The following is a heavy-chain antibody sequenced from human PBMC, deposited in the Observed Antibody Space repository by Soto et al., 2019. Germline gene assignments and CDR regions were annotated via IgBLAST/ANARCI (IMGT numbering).Heavy chain of an antibody. Sequence: VKVSCKASGGTFSSYAISWVRQAPGQGLEWMGGIIPIFGTANYAQKFQGRVTITADESTSTAYMELSSLRSEDTAVYYCALGSSGYPDYFDYWGQGTLVTVSS. CDR2: IIPIFGTA. V-gene: IGHV1-69*01. D-gene: IGHD3-22*01. CDR1: GGTFSSYA. J-gene: IGHJ4*02. CDR3: ALGSSGYPDYFDY.